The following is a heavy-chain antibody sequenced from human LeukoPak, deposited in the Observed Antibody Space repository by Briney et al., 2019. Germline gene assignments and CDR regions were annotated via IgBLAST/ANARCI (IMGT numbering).Heavy chain of an antibody. Sequence: SETLSLTCAVSAASIISSNYYWGWVRQSPGKGLEWVGNIYSSGNTYYNASPKSLVSMYIGTSKNQFSLRLSSVPATDPGMYYCAKSNGYGLIDYWGQGTLVTVSS. CDR1: AASIISSNYY. J-gene: IGHJ4*02. CDR3: AKSNGYGLIDY. CDR2: IYSSGNT. V-gene: IGHV4-39*01. D-gene: IGHD5-12*01.